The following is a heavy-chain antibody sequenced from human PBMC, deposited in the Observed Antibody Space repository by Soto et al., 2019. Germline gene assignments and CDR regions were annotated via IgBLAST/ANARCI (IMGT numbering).Heavy chain of an antibody. CDR3: ARDQLYDDFGTFDI. Sequence: GGSLRLSCAASGFTFSSYSMNWVRQAPGKGLEWVSYISSSSSTIYYADSVKGRFTISRDNAKNSLYLQMNSLRAEDTAVYYCARDQLYDDFGTFDIWGQGTMVTVSS. D-gene: IGHD3-3*01. V-gene: IGHV3-48*01. J-gene: IGHJ3*02. CDR2: ISSSSSTI. CDR1: GFTFSSYS.